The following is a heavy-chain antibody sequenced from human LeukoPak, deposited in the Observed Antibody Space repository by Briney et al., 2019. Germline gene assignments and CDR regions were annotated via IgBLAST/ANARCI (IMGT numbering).Heavy chain of an antibody. CDR1: GFTFSSYG. D-gene: IGHD6-13*01. CDR2: ISYDGSNK. V-gene: IGHV3-30*03. CDR3: ARSIAAAGGLYYFDY. J-gene: IGHJ4*02. Sequence: PGRSLRLSCAASGFTFSSYGMHWVRQAPGKGLEWVAVISYDGSNKYYADSVKGRFTISRDNSKNTLYLQMNSLRAEDTAVYYCARSIAAAGGLYYFDYWGQGTLVTVSS.